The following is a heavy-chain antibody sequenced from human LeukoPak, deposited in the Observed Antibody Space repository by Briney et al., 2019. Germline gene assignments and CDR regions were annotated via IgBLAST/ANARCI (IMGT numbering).Heavy chain of an antibody. J-gene: IGHJ5*02. Sequence: GASVKVSCKASGYTFTSYGISWVRQAPGQGLEWMGWISAYNGNTNYAQKLQGRVTMTTDTSTSTAYMELSSLRSEDTAVYYCARDASSSSWYPDWIDPWGQGTLVTVSS. CDR2: ISAYNGNT. V-gene: IGHV1-18*01. CDR1: GYTFTSYG. D-gene: IGHD6-13*01. CDR3: ARDASSSSWYPDWIDP.